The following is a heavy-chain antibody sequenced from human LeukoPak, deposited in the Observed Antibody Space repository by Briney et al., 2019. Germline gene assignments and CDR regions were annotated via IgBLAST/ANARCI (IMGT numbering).Heavy chain of an antibody. CDR3: ARPRIVGATWFDP. CDR1: GGSISSSSYY. Sequence: KPSETLSLTCTVSGGSISSSSYYWGWIRQPPGKGLEWIGSIYYSGSTYYNPSLKSRVTISVDTSKNQFSLKLSSVTAADTAVYYCARPRIVGATWFDPWGQGTLVTVSS. CDR2: IYYSGST. V-gene: IGHV4-39*01. J-gene: IGHJ5*02. D-gene: IGHD1-26*01.